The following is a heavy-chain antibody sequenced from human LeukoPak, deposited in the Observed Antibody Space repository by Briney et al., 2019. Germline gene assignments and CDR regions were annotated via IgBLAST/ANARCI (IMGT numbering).Heavy chain of an antibody. V-gene: IGHV3-7*03. CDR2: IKQDGSEI. Sequence: GESLRLSCAASGFTFSSYWMSWVRLAPGKGLEWVANIKQDGSEIYYVDSVKGRFTISRDNAKNSLHLQMNTLRAEDTAVYYCARGQGIGYYYDSSGIGYFDYWGQGTLVTVSS. CDR3: ARGQGIGYYYDSSGIGYFDY. J-gene: IGHJ4*02. D-gene: IGHD3-22*01. CDR1: GFTFSSYW.